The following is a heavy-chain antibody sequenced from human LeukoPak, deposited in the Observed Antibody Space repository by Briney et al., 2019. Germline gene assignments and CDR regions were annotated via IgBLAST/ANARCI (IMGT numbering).Heavy chain of an antibody. V-gene: IGHV4-34*01. CDR2: INHSGST. D-gene: IGHD1-26*01. CDR1: GGSFSGYY. CDR3: ARGGIVGATYDY. Sequence: PSETLSLTCAVYGGSFSGYYWSWIRQPPGKGLEWIGEINHSGSTNYNPSLKSRVTISVDTSKNQFSLKLSSVTAADTAVYYCARGGIVGATYDYRGQGTLVTVSS. J-gene: IGHJ4*02.